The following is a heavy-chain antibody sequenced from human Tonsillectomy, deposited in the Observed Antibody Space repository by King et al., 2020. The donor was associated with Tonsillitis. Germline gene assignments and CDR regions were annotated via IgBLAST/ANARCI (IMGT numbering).Heavy chain of an antibody. V-gene: IGHV3-49*03. CDR1: GFTFGDYA. Sequence: VQLVESGGGLVQPGRSLRLSCTASGFTFGDYAMSWFRQAPGKGLEWVGFIRSKAYGGTTEYAASVKGRFTISRDDSKSIAYLQMNSLKTEDTAVYYCTRGLWGRWGPRRLCDYCGQGTLGTVSS. CDR3: TRGLWGRWGPRRLCDY. J-gene: IGHJ4*02. D-gene: IGHD3-16*01. CDR2: IRSKAYGGTT.